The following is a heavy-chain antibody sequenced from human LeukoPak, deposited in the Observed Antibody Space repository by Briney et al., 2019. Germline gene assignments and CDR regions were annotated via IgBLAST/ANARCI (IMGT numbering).Heavy chain of an antibody. CDR3: ARVVVVAATPTHIFDY. CDR2: IYYSGST. D-gene: IGHD2-15*01. CDR1: GGSISSYY. Sequence: SETLSLTCTVSGGSISSYYWSWIRQPPGKGLEWIGYIYYSGSTNYNPSLKSRVTISVDTSKNQFSLKLSSVTAADTAVYYCARVVVVAATPTHIFDYWGQGTLVTVSS. J-gene: IGHJ4*02. V-gene: IGHV4-59*12.